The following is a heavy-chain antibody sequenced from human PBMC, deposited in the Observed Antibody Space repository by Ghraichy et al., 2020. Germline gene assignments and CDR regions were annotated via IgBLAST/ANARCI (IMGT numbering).Heavy chain of an antibody. CDR3: AKGADYGDYYFDY. CDR2: FSGSGGST. D-gene: IGHD4-17*01. V-gene: IGHV3-23*01. CDR1: GFTFSSYA. J-gene: IGHJ4*02. Sequence: GGSLRLSCAASGFTFSSYAMSWVRQAPGKGLEWVSVFSGSGGSTYYAESVKGRFTISRDNSKNTLYLQMNSLRAEDTAVYYCAKGADYGDYYFDYWGQGTLVTVSS.